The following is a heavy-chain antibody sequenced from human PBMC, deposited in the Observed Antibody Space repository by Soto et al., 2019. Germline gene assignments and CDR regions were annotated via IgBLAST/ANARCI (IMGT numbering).Heavy chain of an antibody. Sequence: GGSLRLSCAASGFTFSSYSMNWVRQAPGKGLEWVGRTRNKANSYTTEYAASVKGRFTISRDDSKNSLYLQMNSLKTEDTAVYYCARLYYYGSGSYYNREPQDYWGQGTLVTVSS. CDR1: GFTFSSYS. V-gene: IGHV3-72*01. J-gene: IGHJ4*02. CDR2: TRNKANSYTT. D-gene: IGHD3-10*01. CDR3: ARLYYYGSGSYYNREPQDY.